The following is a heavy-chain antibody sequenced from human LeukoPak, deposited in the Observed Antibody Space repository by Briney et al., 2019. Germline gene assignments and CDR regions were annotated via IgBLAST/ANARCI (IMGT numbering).Heavy chain of an antibody. CDR3: AKEEVISGNHGVYFDY. V-gene: IGHV3-30*02. D-gene: IGHD3-22*01. CDR2: IRYDGNSN. J-gene: IGHJ4*02. Sequence: GGSLRLSCAASGFTFSSYDMHWVRQAPGKGLEWVAFIRYDGNSNYYADSVKGRFTISRDNSRSTLYLQMNSLRAEDTAVYYCAKEEVISGNHGVYFDYWGQGTLVTVSS. CDR1: GFTFSSYD.